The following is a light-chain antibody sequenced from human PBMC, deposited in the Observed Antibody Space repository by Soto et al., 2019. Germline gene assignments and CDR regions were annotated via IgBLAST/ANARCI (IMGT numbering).Light chain of an antibody. CDR3: CSYAGSYTLV. Sequence: QSALTQPRSVSGSPGQSVTISCTGTSSDVGGYNYVSWYQHHPGKAPKLMIYDVSKRPSGVADRFSGSKSGNTASLTISGLQAEDEADYYCCSYAGSYTLVFGGGTKVTVL. CDR1: SSDVGGYNY. J-gene: IGLJ2*01. CDR2: DVS. V-gene: IGLV2-11*01.